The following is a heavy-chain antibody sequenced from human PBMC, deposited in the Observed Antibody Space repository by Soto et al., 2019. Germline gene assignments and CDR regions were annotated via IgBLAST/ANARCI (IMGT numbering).Heavy chain of an antibody. Sequence: PGGSLRLSCAASGFTFSSYWMTWVRQAPGKGLEWVANIKQDGSDKYYVDSVKGRFTISRDNAKNSLYLQMNSLRAEDTAVYYCARRPWGSSGYPHFDYWGQGTLVTVSS. D-gene: IGHD3-22*01. CDR3: ARRPWGSSGYPHFDY. CDR1: GFTFSSYW. CDR2: IKQDGSDK. J-gene: IGHJ4*02. V-gene: IGHV3-7*01.